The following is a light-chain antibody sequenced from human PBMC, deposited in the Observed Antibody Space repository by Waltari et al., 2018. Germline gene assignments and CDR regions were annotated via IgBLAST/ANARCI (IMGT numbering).Light chain of an antibody. CDR3: SLSYSGAVV. CDR2: DTN. Sequence: QAVVTQEPSLTVSPGGTVTPTCVPNTVPVTLGLFPYWFQQTPGQAPRTLIYDTNNKQSWTPARCSGSLLGGKGALTLSGAQPEDEAEYYCSLSYSGAVVFGGGTKLTVL. CDR1: TVPVTLGLF. V-gene: IGLV7-46*01. J-gene: IGLJ2*01.